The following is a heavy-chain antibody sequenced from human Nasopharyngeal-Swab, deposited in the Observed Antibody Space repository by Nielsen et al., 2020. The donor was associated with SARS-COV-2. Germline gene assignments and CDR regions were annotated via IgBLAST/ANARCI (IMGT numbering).Heavy chain of an antibody. V-gene: IGHV4-30-4*01. CDR3: ARGFRRYQLLPGWFDP. D-gene: IGHD2-2*01. Sequence: RQAPGKGLEWIGYIYYSGSTYYNPSLKSRVTISVDTSKNQFSLKLSSVTAADTAVYHCARGFRRYQLLPGWFDPWGQGTLVTVSS. J-gene: IGHJ5*02. CDR2: IYYSGST.